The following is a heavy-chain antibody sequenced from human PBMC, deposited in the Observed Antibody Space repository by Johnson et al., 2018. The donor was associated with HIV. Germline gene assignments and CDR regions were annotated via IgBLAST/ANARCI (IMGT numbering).Heavy chain of an antibody. V-gene: IGHV3-74*01. Sequence: VQLVESGGGLVQPGGSLRLSCAASGFTFSSYWMHWVRQGPGKGLVWASRINGDGRGRTSAASVTGRFTISRDNAKNTLYLQMNSLRAEDTAVYYCASFWATGAFDIWGQGTMVTVSS. D-gene: IGHD3-10*01. J-gene: IGHJ3*02. CDR1: GFTFSSYW. CDR2: INGDGRGR. CDR3: ASFWATGAFDI.